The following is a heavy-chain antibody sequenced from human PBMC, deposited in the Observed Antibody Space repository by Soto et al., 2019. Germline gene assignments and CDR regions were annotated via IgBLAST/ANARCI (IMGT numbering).Heavy chain of an antibody. V-gene: IGHV4-39*01. Sequence: SETLSLTCTVSGGSISSSSYYWGWIRQPPGKGLEWIGSIYYSGSTYYNPSLKSRVTISVDTSKNQFSLKLSSVTAADTAVYYCARVYYYDSSGYWYYFDYWGQGTLVTVSS. J-gene: IGHJ4*02. D-gene: IGHD3-22*01. CDR3: ARVYYYDSSGYWYYFDY. CDR1: GGSISSSSYY. CDR2: IYYSGST.